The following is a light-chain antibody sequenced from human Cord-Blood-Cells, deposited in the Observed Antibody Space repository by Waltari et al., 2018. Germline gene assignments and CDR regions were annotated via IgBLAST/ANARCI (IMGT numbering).Light chain of an antibody. CDR1: QSLLHSNGYNY. J-gene: IGKJ1*01. CDR3: MYALQTPWT. CDR2: LGS. V-gene: IGKV2-28*01. Sequence: DIVMTQSPLSLPVTPGEPASISCRSSQSLLHSNGYNYLDWYLQKPGQSPQLLIYLGSNRASGVPDRFSGSGSGTDFTLKISRVEAEDVGVYYGMYALQTPWTFGQGTKVEIK.